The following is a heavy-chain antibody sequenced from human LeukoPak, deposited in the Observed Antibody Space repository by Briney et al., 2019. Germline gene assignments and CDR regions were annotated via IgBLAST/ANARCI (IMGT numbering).Heavy chain of an antibody. CDR1: GFTFSSYG. Sequence: GRSLRLSCAASGFTFSSYGMHWVRQAPGKGLEWVAVIWYDGSNKYYADSVKGRFTISRDNSKNTLYLQMSSLRAEDTAVYYCAKVSPPIVVVPAAMDVWGQGTTVTVSS. V-gene: IGHV3-33*06. CDR2: IWYDGSNK. J-gene: IGHJ6*02. CDR3: AKVSPPIVVVPAAMDV. D-gene: IGHD2-2*01.